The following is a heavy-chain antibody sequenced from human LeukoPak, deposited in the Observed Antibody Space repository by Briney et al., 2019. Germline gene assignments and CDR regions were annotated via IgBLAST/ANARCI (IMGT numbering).Heavy chain of an antibody. J-gene: IGHJ4*02. D-gene: IGHD2-21*02. CDR2: INTDGSST. Sequence: PGGSLRLSCAASGFTFSSYWMHWVRQAPGKGLAWVSRINTDGSSTSYADSVKGRFTISRDNAKNTLYLQMNSLRAEDTAVYYCAGSLAYCGGDCRLGDYWGQGTLVTVSS. CDR3: AGSLAYCGGDCRLGDY. CDR1: GFTFSSYW. V-gene: IGHV3-74*01.